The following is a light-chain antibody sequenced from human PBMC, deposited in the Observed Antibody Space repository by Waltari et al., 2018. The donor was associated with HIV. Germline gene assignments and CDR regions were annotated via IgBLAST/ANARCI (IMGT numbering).Light chain of an antibody. CDR1: SSDLGWHHL. CDR2: EGT. CDR3: WSYAGSTPYVL. V-gene: IGLV2-23*01. Sequence: QSAMTQPASVSGSPGQPLTISCTGTSSDLGWHHLVSWYQQHPGKAPYLLLYEGTKRPAGISNRCSGSKSGNTASLTISGLQADDEADYFCWSYAGSTPYVLLGGGTKLTVL. J-gene: IGLJ2*01.